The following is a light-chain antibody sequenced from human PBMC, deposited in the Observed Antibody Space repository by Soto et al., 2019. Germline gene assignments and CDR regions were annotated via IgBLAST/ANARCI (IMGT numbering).Light chain of an antibody. V-gene: IGKV3-20*01. J-gene: IGKJ1*01. CDR1: QSLNGNY. CDR3: QQHGSSPT. CDR2: GAS. Sequence: EIVLTQSPGTLSLSPGERATLSCRASQSLNGNYVAWYKQKPGQAPRLLIYGASNRATGIPDRFAGSGSGTDFSLTVSRLEPEDFAVYYCQQHGSSPTFGQGTKVEIK.